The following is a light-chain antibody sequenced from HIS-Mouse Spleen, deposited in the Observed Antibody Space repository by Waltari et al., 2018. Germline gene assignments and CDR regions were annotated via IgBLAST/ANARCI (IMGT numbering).Light chain of an antibody. CDR1: QSVSSN. CDR3: QQYNNWPPYT. Sequence: EIVMTQSPATLSVSPGERATPSCRASQSVSSNFAWYQQKPGQAPRLLIYGASTRATGIPARFSGSGSGTEFTLTISSMQSEDFAVYYCQQYNNWPPYTFGQGTKLEIK. CDR2: GAS. J-gene: IGKJ2*01. V-gene: IGKV3-15*01.